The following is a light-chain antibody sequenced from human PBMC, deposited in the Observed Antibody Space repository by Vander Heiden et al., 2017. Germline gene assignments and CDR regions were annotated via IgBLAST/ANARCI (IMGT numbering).Light chain of an antibody. CDR2: DAS. J-gene: IGKJ4*01. Sequence: EIVLTQSPGTLSLSPGESATPSCRASQSVSSFLVWYQQKPGQAPRLLIYDASNRATGIPAKFSGSGSGTDFTLTISSLEPEDFAVYYCQQRRSWPLTFGGGTKVDIK. CDR1: QSVSSF. V-gene: IGKV3-11*01. CDR3: QQRRSWPLT.